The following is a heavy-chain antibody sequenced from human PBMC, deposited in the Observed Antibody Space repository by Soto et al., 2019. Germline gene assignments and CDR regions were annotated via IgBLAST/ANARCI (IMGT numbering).Heavy chain of an antibody. CDR2: ISGSGGST. D-gene: IGHD3-22*01. V-gene: IGHV3-23*01. J-gene: IGHJ3*02. CDR1: GFTFSSYA. Sequence: GGSLRLSCAASGFTFSSYAMSWVRQAPGKGLEWVSAISGSGGSTYYADSVKGRFTISRDNSKNTLYLQMNSLRAEDTAVYYCAKEDDSSGYYYVGGGDAFDIWGQGTMVTVSS. CDR3: AKEDDSSGYYYVGGGDAFDI.